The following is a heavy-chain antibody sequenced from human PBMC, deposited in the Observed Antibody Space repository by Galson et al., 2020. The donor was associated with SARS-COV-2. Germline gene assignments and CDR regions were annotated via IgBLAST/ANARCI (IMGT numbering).Heavy chain of an antibody. CDR2: ISYDGSNK. CDR3: ATRSPFDYGSGSYAFDI. D-gene: IGHD3-10*01. J-gene: IGHJ3*02. Sequence: GSLRLSCAASGFTFSSYGMHWVRQAPGKGLEWVAVISYDGSNKYYADSVKGRFTISRDNSKNTLYLQMNSLRAEDTAVYYCATRSPFDYGSGSYAFDIWGQGTMVTVSS. V-gene: IGHV3-30*03. CDR1: GFTFSSYG.